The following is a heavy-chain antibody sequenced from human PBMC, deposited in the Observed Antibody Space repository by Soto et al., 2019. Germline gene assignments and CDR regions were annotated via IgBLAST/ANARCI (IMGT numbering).Heavy chain of an antibody. V-gene: IGHV4-4*07. CDR2: IYTSGTT. CDR1: GGSIPVYY. CDR3: ARAAYSYGPFDY. Sequence: QVQLQESGPVLVKPSETLSLTCTVSGGSIPVYYLNWIRQPAGKGLEWIGHIYTSGTTNYNPSFKSRVTMSLDTSPNQYPLRLTSVTAADTSVYYCARAAYSYGPFDYWGQGTLVTVSS. J-gene: IGHJ4*02. D-gene: IGHD5-18*01.